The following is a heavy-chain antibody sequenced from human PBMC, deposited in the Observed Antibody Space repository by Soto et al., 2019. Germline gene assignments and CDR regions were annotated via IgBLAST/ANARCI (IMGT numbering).Heavy chain of an antibody. CDR2: IIPIFGTA. CDR1: GGTFSSYA. CDR3: ARVAGGYSYGNFDY. J-gene: IGHJ4*02. Sequence: ASVKVSCKASGGTFSSYAISWVRQAPGQGLEWMGGIIPIFGTANYAQKFQGRVTITADESTSTAYMELSSLRSEDTAVYYCARVAGGYSYGNFDYWGQRTLVTAPQ. D-gene: IGHD5-18*01. V-gene: IGHV1-69*13.